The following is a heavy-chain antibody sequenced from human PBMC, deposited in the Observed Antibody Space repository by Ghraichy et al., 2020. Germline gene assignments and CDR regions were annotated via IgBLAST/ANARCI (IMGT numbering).Heavy chain of an antibody. Sequence: GGSLRLSCAASGFTFDDYAMHWVRQAPGKGLEWVSGISWNSGSIGYADSVKGRFTISRDNAKNSLYLQMNSLRAEDTALYYCAKEANQLLVMDVWGKGTTVTVSS. CDR3: AKEANQLLVMDV. CDR1: GFTFDDYA. J-gene: IGHJ6*03. CDR2: ISWNSGSI. V-gene: IGHV3-9*01. D-gene: IGHD2-2*01.